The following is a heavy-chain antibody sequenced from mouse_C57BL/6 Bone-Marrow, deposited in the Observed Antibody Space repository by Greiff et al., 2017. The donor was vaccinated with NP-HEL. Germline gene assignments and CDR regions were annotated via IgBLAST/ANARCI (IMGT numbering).Heavy chain of an antibody. CDR2: ISSGGSYT. CDR1: GFTFSSYG. J-gene: IGHJ3*01. D-gene: IGHD3-2*02. V-gene: IGHV5-6*02. Sequence: EVKLVESGGDLVKPGGSLKLSCAASGFTFSSYGMSWVRQTPDKRLEWVATISSGGSYTFYPDSVKGRFTISRDNAKNTLYLQMSSLKSEDTAMYYCARRAQATWFAYWCQGTLVTVSA. CDR3: ARRAQATWFAY.